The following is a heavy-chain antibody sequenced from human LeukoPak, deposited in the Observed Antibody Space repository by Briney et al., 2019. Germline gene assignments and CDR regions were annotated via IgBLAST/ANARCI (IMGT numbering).Heavy chain of an antibody. D-gene: IGHD3-10*01. J-gene: IGHJ4*02. Sequence: GGSLRLSCTASGFTFSSFSMNWVRQAPGKGLEWISYITSSSGTTYYADSVKGRFTISRDNSKKTLYLQMNSLRAEDTAVYYCAKGDGFGLLWFAEVFDYWGQGTLVTVSS. CDR3: AKGDGFGLLWFAEVFDY. V-gene: IGHV3-23*01. CDR1: GFTFSSFS. CDR2: ITSSSGTT.